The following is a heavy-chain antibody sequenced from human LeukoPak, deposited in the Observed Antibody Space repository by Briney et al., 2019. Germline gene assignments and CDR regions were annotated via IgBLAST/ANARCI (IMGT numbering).Heavy chain of an antibody. V-gene: IGHV3-23*01. CDR2: IRGNGGST. CDR3: ARDPNGDYIGAFDF. D-gene: IGHD4-17*01. Sequence: GGSLRLSCAASGFTFSNYARIWVRQAPGKGLEWVSAIRGNGGSTSYADSVKGRFTISRDNSKNTLYLQMNSLRVEDAAVYYCARDPNGDYIGAFDFWGQGTLVTVSS. CDR1: GFTFSNYA. J-gene: IGHJ4*02.